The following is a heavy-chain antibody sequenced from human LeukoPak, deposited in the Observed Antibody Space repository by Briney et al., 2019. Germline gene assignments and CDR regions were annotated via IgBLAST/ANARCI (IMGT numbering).Heavy chain of an antibody. CDR2: ISSNSGHTT. CDR1: GFTFSDFY. D-gene: IGHD2-15*01. CDR3: IGSSVAAPTP. J-gene: IGHJ4*02. V-gene: IGHV3-11*01. Sequence: KSGGSLRLSCAASGFTFSDFYMGWIRQAPGKGLEWISYISSNSGHTTYYADSVKGRFTISRDNAKNLLYLQTNSLRAEDTALYYCIGSSVAAPTPWGQGTLVTVSS.